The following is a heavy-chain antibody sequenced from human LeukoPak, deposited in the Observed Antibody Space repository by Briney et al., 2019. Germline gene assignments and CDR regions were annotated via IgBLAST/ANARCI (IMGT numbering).Heavy chain of an antibody. V-gene: IGHV1-69*06. CDR2: IIPIFGTA. D-gene: IGHD2-2*02. CDR3: ARGGPMDVVPAAIRKAHQFDY. CDR1: GGTFSSYA. Sequence: ASVKVSCKASGGTFSSYAISWVRQAPGQGLEWMGGIIPIFGTANYAQKFQGRITITADKSTSTAYMELSSLRSEDTAVYYCARGGPMDVVPAAIRKAHQFDYWGQGTLVTVSS. J-gene: IGHJ4*02.